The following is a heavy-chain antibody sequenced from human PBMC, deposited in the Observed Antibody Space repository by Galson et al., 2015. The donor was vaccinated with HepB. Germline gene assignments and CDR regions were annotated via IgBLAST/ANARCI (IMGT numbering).Heavy chain of an antibody. V-gene: IGHV3-23*01. J-gene: IGHJ4*02. Sequence: SLRLSCAASGFSFSNYWMSWVRQAPGKGLEWVSGISGTGDGTYYADSVKGRFTISRDNSKSAFYLQMNSLRAEDTALYYCAKDCRAFDYWGQGTLVTVSS. CDR2: ISGTGDGT. CDR1: GFSFSNYW. CDR3: AKDCRAFDY.